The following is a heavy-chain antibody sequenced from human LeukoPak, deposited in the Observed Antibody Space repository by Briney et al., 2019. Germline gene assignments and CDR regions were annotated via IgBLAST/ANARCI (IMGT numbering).Heavy chain of an antibody. J-gene: IGHJ4*02. D-gene: IGHD3-10*01. CDR2: INHSGST. CDR3: ARGVVRGVPDY. Sequence: SETLSLTCAVYRGPFSGYYWSWIRQPPGKGLEWIGEINHSGSTNYNPSLKSRVTISVDTSKNQFSLKLSSVTAADTAVYYCARGVVRGVPDYWGQGTLVTVSS. V-gene: IGHV4-34*01. CDR1: RGPFSGYY.